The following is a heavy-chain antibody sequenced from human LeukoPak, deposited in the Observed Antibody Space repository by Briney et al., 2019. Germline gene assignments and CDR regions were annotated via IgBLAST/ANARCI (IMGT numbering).Heavy chain of an antibody. J-gene: IGHJ3*02. Sequence: ASVKVSCKASGYTFTSYYMHWVRQAPGQGLEWMGIINPSGGSTSYAQKFQGRVTMTRDMSTSTVYMELSSLRSEDTAVYYCARDDSSGYGSIWGQGTMVTVSS. CDR1: GYTFTSYY. CDR2: INPSGGST. CDR3: ARDDSSGYGSI. D-gene: IGHD3-22*01. V-gene: IGHV1-46*01.